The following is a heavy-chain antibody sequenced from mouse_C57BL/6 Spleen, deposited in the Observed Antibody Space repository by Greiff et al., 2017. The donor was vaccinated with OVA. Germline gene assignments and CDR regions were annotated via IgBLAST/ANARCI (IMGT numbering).Heavy chain of an antibody. CDR3: TRDRYSNYGFYYAMDY. J-gene: IGHJ4*01. D-gene: IGHD2-5*01. CDR2: ISSGGDYI. CDR1: GFTFSSYA. V-gene: IGHV5-9-1*02. Sequence: EVKLVESGEGLVKPGGSLKLSCAASGFTFSSYAMSWVRQTPEKRLEWVAYISSGGDYIYYADTVKGRFTISRDNARNTLYLQMSSLKSEDTAMYYCTRDRYSNYGFYYAMDYWGQGTSVTVSS.